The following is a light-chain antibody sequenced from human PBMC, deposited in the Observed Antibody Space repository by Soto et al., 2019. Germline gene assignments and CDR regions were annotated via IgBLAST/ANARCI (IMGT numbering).Light chain of an antibody. J-gene: IGKJ4*01. Sequence: DIQLTQSPSFLSASVGDRVTITCRASQGINNYLAWYQQQPGQAPKLLIYAASTLQSGVPSRFTGSGSGTEFTLTITTLPPEDFATYYCQHHDSYPLTVGGATNVEI. CDR2: AAS. V-gene: IGKV1-9*01. CDR3: QHHDSYPLT. CDR1: QGINNY.